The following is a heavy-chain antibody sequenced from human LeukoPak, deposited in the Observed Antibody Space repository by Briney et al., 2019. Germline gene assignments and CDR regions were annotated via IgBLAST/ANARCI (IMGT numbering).Heavy chain of an antibody. D-gene: IGHD1-1*01. CDR2: ISISSTYI. V-gene: IGHV3-21*01. CDR1: GFTFSTFS. Sequence: AGGSLRLSCAASGFTFSTFSMIWVRQAPGKGLEWVSSISISSTYIYYADSVEGRFTVSRDDAKNSLYLQMNSLRAEDTAVYFCGRLRWVGTTRTIDYWGHGTLVTVSA. J-gene: IGHJ4*01. CDR3: GRLRWVGTTRTIDY.